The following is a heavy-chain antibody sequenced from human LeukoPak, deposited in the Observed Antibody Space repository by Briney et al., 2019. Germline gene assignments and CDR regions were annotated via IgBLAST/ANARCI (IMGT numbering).Heavy chain of an antibody. J-gene: IGHJ5*01. CDR3: ARDRNVIGADFDS. CDR1: GFIFENFA. D-gene: IGHD2/OR15-2a*01. CDR2: VSFDGTNN. V-gene: IGHV3-30*04. Sequence: AGSLRLSCVASGFIFENFAIHWVRQAPGKGLEWVSIVSFDGTNNFYADPVSGRFTVSRDDSENTVYLHMNSLRPDDTAVYFCARDRNVIGADFDSWGQGTLVTVSS.